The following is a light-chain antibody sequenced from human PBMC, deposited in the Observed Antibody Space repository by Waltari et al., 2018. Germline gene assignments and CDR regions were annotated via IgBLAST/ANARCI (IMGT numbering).Light chain of an antibody. CDR1: PRLSTNY. J-gene: IGKJ2*01. CDR2: VAS. V-gene: IGKV3-20*01. CDR3: QQYGSSVMYT. Sequence: VLTQSPVILSLSPGESATLPCRASPRLSTNYLAWYRQKPGRSPTLLIYVASSRAPGIPDRFSVSGSGTDFSLTFNRLEPEDFAVYYCQQYGSSVMYTFGQGTKLEIK.